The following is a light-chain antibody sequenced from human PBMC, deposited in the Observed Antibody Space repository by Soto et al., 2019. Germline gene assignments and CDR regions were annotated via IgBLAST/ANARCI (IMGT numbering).Light chain of an antibody. Sequence: DMVLTRSRATLAASPGERVTLSCRVSQSVSNNYLAWYQQKPGQAPRLLIYDASNRATGVPDRFSGSGSGTDFSLTISRLEPEDFAVYHCQQYSSSPRTFGQGTRLEIK. CDR2: DAS. J-gene: IGKJ5*01. CDR3: QQYSSSPRT. V-gene: IGKV3-20*01. CDR1: QSVSNNY.